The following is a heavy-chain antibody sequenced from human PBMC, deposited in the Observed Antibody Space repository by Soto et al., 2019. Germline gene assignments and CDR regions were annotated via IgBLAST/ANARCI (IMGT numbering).Heavy chain of an antibody. CDR3: AKGERGRFHQQGMDV. Sequence: GGSLRLSCAGSGFTFNDAWMNWVRQAPGKGLEWVSVISGSGGSTYYADSVKGRFTISRDNSKNTLYLQMNSLRAEDTAVYYCAKGERGRFHQQGMDVWGQGTTVTVSS. D-gene: IGHD3-10*01. CDR1: GFTFNDA. V-gene: IGHV3-23*01. CDR2: ISGSGGST. J-gene: IGHJ6*02.